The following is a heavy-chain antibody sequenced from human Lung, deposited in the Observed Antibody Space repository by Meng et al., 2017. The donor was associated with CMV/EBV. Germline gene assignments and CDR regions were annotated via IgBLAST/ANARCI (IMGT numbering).Heavy chain of an antibody. CDR1: GGSISSSSYY. CDR2: IYYSGST. J-gene: IGHJ4*02. Sequence: QLQLQESGPGLVKPSVTLSLTCTVSGGSISSSSYYWGWIRQPPGKGREWIGSIYYSGSTYYNPSLKSRVTISVDTSKNQFSLKLSSVTAADTAVYYCAREGHHYHGDYWGPGTLVTVSA. D-gene: IGHD1-14*01. CDR3: AREGHHYHGDY. V-gene: IGHV4-39*07.